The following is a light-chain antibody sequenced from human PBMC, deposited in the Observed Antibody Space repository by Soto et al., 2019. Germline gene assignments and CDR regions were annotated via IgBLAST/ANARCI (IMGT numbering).Light chain of an antibody. J-gene: IGKJ5*01. Sequence: EVVMTQSPATLSVSPGEGATLSCRASQGIGDTLAWYQHKPGQTPRLLIYDTSTGATGVPARFSGSGSGTDFTLTISSLEPEDFAVYYCQQRSNWPSITFGQGTRLEIK. CDR1: QGIGDT. V-gene: IGKV3-11*01. CDR2: DTS. CDR3: QQRSNWPSIT.